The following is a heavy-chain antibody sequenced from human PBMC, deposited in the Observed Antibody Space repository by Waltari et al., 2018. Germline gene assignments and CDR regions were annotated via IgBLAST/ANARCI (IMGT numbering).Heavy chain of an antibody. CDR2: VYHDGTT. V-gene: IGHV4-38-2*01. CDR1: GYAVNSGFY. Sequence: QVQLLESGPGLVKSSETLSLTCDVSGYAVNSGFYWGWIRQAPGEGLEWVATVYHDGTTFYNPSLKSRLSVSMDTSKNQISLTLKSVTAADTAVYHCSTQVLGYCTSAACRRLESWGQGTLVTVSS. D-gene: IGHD2-2*03. CDR3: STQVLGYCTSAACRRLES. J-gene: IGHJ4*02.